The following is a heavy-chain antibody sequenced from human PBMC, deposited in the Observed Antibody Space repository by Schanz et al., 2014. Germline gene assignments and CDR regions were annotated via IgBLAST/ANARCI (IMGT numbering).Heavy chain of an antibody. Sequence: QVQLVQSGSELKKPGASVKVSCKASGYTFTNYAMNWVRQAPGQVLEWMGWINTNTGNPTYAQCFTGLFVFSLDTSASTAYLQISSIKAEDTVDYYGARDSDVGYDYDSSGYYDFAYWGQGTLVTVSS. CDR2: INTNTGNP. CDR1: GYTFTNYA. CDR3: ARDSDVGYDYDSSGYYDFAY. V-gene: IGHV7-4-1*02. D-gene: IGHD3-22*01. J-gene: IGHJ4*02.